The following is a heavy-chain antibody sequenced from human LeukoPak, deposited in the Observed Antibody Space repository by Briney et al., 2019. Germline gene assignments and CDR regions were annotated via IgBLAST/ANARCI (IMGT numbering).Heavy chain of an antibody. V-gene: IGHV4-59*01. Sequence: SETLSLTCSVSDGSISGYFWSWIRQPPGKGLEWIGYIYYSGSTDYDPSLESRVTISVDTSGNQFSLKLSSVTAADTAVYYCARGWGYFDYWGQGALVTVSS. CDR2: IYYSGST. CDR1: DGSISGYF. J-gene: IGHJ4*02. D-gene: IGHD7-27*01. CDR3: ARGWGYFDY.